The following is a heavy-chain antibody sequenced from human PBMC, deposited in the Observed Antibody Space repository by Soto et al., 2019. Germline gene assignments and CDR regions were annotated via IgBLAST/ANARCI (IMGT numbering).Heavy chain of an antibody. Sequence: PSETLSLTCTVSGGSISSYYWSWIRQPPGKGLEWSGYIYYSGSTNYNPSLKGRVTISLDTSKNQFSLNLSSVTAADTAGHYCGGRYSSGWYGYWIDYWGQGTMVTVSS. CDR2: IYYSGST. V-gene: IGHV4-59*08. J-gene: IGHJ4*02. CDR1: GGSISSYY. CDR3: GGRYSSGWYGYWIDY. D-gene: IGHD6-19*01.